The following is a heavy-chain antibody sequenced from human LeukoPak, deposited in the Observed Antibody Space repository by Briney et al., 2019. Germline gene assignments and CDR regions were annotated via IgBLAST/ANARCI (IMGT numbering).Heavy chain of an antibody. CDR1: GFTFSSYA. Sequence: GGSLRLSCAASGFTFSSYATHWVRQAPGKGLEYVSAISSNGGSTYYANSVKGRFTISRDNSKNTLYLQMGSLRAEDMAVYYCARDRDSSGYYYVGPDYWGQGTLVTVSS. CDR2: ISSNGGST. V-gene: IGHV3-64*01. CDR3: ARDRDSSGYYYVGPDY. D-gene: IGHD3-22*01. J-gene: IGHJ4*02.